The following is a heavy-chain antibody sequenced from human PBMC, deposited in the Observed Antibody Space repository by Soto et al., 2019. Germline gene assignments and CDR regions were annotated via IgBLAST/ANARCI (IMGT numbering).Heavy chain of an antibody. CDR3: ARPGSGYDVMTGRYFYYYHTVDV. CDR2: ISYDGNTK. J-gene: IGHJ6*02. D-gene: IGHD3-9*01. V-gene: IGHV3-30*03. CDR1: GFSFSTYG. Sequence: GGSLRLSCATSGFSFSTYGMNWVRQSPGKGLEWVAVISYDGNTKDYADSVKGRFTISRDNSKNTVYLQMSSLRTEDTAVYYCARPGSGYDVMTGRYFYYYHTVDVWGQGTPVTVSS.